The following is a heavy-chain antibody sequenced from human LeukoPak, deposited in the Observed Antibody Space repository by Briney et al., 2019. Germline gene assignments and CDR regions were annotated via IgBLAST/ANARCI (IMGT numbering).Heavy chain of an antibody. CDR2: IKQDGSER. V-gene: IGHV3-7*01. CDR1: GFTFNSYF. Sequence: GGSLRLSCAASGFTFNSYFMSWVRQAPGKGLEWVANIKQDGSERNYVDSVKGRFTISRDNAKNSVYLQMNSLRAEDTAVYYCARDEDPVRGAYSYGNFHWGQGTLVTVSS. CDR3: ARDEDPVRGAYSYGNFH. J-gene: IGHJ1*01. D-gene: IGHD5-18*01.